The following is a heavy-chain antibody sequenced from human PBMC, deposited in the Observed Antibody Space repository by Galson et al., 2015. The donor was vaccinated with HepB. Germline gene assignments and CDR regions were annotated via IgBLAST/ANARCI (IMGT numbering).Heavy chain of an antibody. CDR2: TRNKANSYTT. J-gene: IGHJ4*02. Sequence: SLRLSCAASGFTFSDHYMDWVRQAPGKGLEWVGRTRNKANSYTTEYAASVKGRFTISRDDSKNSLYLQMNSLKTEDTAVYYCARVRRRGYSYGSLDYWGQGTLVTVSS. CDR1: GFTFSDHY. V-gene: IGHV3-72*01. D-gene: IGHD5-18*01. CDR3: ARVRRRGYSYGSLDY.